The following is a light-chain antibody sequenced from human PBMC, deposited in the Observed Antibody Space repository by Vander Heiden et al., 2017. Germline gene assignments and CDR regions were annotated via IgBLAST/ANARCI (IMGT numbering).Light chain of an antibody. CDR2: AAS. CDR3: QQSYSTPRT. Sequence: DTHKTHSPSSLSASVGDRVTITCRASQSISSYLNWYQQKPGKAPKLLIYAASSLQSGVPSRFSGSGSGTDFTLTISSLQPEDFATYYCQQSYSTPRTFGQGTKVEIK. J-gene: IGKJ1*01. V-gene: IGKV1-39*01. CDR1: QSISSY.